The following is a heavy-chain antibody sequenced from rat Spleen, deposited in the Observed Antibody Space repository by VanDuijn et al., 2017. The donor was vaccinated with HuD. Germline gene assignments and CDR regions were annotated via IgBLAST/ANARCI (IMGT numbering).Heavy chain of an antibody. CDR2: ITYDGGST. CDR1: GLTFSNYY. V-gene: IGHV5-20*01. Sequence: EVQLVESGGGLVQPGGSMKLSCAVSGLTFSNYYMAWVRLGPTAGLEWVASITYDGGSTYYRDSVKGRFTISRDNAKSTLYLQMDSLRSEDTATYYCTTGGTTLYVMDVWGQGASVTVSS. J-gene: IGHJ4*01. CDR3: TTGGTTLYVMDV. D-gene: IGHD1-10*01.